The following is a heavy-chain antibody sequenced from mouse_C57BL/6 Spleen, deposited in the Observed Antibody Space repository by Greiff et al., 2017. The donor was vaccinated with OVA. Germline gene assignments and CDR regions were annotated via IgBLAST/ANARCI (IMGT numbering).Heavy chain of an antibody. CDR3: TTPLIYYGSSYWDC. J-gene: IGHJ2*01. Sequence: EVKLMESGAELVRPGASVKLSCTASGFNIKDDYMHWVKQRPEQGLEWIGWIDPENGDTEYASKFQGKATITADTSSNTAYLQLSSLTSEDTAVYYCTTPLIYYGSSYWDCWGQGTTLTVAS. CDR1: GFNIKDDY. V-gene: IGHV14-4*01. D-gene: IGHD1-1*01. CDR2: IDPENGDT.